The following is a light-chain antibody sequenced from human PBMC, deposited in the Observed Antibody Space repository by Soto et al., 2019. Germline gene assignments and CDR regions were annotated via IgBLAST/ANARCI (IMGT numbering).Light chain of an antibody. CDR3: QQYDKLPPFT. J-gene: IGKJ3*01. CDR2: DAS. V-gene: IGKV1-33*01. CDR1: QDISNY. Sequence: DIQMTQSPSSLSASVGDRVTITCQASQDISNYLNWYQQKPGKAPKLLIYDASNLETGVPSRFSGSGSGTDFTCTISSLQPEDIATYYCQQYDKLPPFTFGPGTKLDIK.